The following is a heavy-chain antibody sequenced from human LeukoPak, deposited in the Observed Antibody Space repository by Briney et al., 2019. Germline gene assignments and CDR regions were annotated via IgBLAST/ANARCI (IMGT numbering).Heavy chain of an antibody. CDR3: ARGPLFTMTTVTTNDY. V-gene: IGHV1-18*01. CDR1: GYTFANYG. Sequence: GASVKVSCKASGYTFANYGITWVRQAPGQGLEWMGWISPNNGNTNYAQKLQGRVTMTTDTSTSTAYMELRSLRSDDTAVYYCARGPLFTMTTVTTNDYWGQGTLVTVSS. CDR2: ISPNNGNT. D-gene: IGHD4-17*01. J-gene: IGHJ4*02.